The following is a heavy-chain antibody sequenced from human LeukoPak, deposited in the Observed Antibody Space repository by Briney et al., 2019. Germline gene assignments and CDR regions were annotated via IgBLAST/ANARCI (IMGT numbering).Heavy chain of an antibody. CDR2: IIPIFGTA. V-gene: IGHV1-69*13. CDR1: GGTFSSYA. D-gene: IGHD6-13*01. Sequence: ASVKVSCKASGGTFSSYAISWVRQAPGQGLEWMGGIIPIFGTANYAQKFQGRVTITADESTSTAYMELSSLRSEDTAVYYCARGIKSAVSSWVFGYWGQGTLVTVSS. CDR3: ARGIKSAVSSWVFGY. J-gene: IGHJ4*02.